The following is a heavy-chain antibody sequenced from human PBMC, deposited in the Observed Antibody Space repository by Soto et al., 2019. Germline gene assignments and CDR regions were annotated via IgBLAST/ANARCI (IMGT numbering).Heavy chain of an antibody. CDR1: GFTFSSYA. J-gene: IGHJ4*02. CDR2: ISGSGGST. Sequence: GSLRLCCAASGFTFSSYAMSWVRQAPGKGLEWVSAISGSGGSTYYADSVKGRFTISRDNSKNTLYLQMNSLRAEDTAVYYCAKDRYCSGGICYAVTLIIWGQGTLVTVSS. V-gene: IGHV3-23*01. CDR3: AKDRYCSGGICYAVTLII. D-gene: IGHD2-15*01.